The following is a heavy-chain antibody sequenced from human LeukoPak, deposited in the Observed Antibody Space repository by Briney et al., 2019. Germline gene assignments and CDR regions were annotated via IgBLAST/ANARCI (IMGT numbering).Heavy chain of an antibody. J-gene: IGHJ4*02. CDR2: ISWNSGSI. V-gene: IGHV3-9*01. D-gene: IGHD3-10*01. CDR1: GFTFDDYA. CDR3: AKDMVRGVINRGGQDY. Sequence: GGSLRLSCAASGFTFDDYAMHWVRQAPGKGLEWVSGISWNSGSIGYADSVKGRFTISRDNAKNSLYLQMNSLRAEDTALYYCAKDMVRGVINRGGQDYWGQGTLVTVSS.